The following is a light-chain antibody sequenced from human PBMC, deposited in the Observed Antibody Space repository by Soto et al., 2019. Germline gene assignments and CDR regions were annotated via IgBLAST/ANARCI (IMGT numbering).Light chain of an antibody. CDR3: QQFGTSPYT. Sequence: EIVLTKSPGTLSLSPGEVATLSCRASQTVSSTYLAWYQQKPGRAPSLLIHGASTRAAGIPDRFSASGSGTDFTLTINRLEPEDFAVYFCQQFGTSPYTFGQGTTGEIK. V-gene: IGKV3-20*01. J-gene: IGKJ2*01. CDR2: GAS. CDR1: QTVSSTY.